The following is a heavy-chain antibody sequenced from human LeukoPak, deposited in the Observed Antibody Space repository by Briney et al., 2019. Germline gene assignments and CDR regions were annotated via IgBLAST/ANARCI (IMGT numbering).Heavy chain of an antibody. CDR2: MRTYNSDT. Sequence: SSVKLSCNASGYTFTNYGISWVRQVPGHGLEWMGWMRTYNSDTKHAQKVQGRLTLTAYASTSTAYMELRGLRSDDTAVYYCARDPSNTSGWYIWFDFWGQGTLVTVSS. D-gene: IGHD6-19*01. V-gene: IGHV1-18*04. CDR3: ARDPSNTSGWYIWFDF. CDR1: GYTFTNYG. J-gene: IGHJ5*01.